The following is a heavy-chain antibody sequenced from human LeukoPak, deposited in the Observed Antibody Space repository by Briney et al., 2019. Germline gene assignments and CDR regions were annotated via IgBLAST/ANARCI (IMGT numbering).Heavy chain of an antibody. J-gene: IGHJ5*02. D-gene: IGHD4-23*01. CDR3: ARDYGGNSGLRFDP. V-gene: IGHV1-8*01. Sequence: ASVKVSCKASGYTFTSYDINWVRQATGQGLEWMGWMNPNSGNTGYAQKFQGRVTITRNTSISTAYMELSSLRSEDTAVYYCARDYGGNSGLRFDPWGQGTLVTVSS. CDR2: MNPNSGNT. CDR1: GYTFTSYD.